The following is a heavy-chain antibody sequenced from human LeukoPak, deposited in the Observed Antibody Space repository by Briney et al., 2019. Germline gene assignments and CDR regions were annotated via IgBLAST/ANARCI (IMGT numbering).Heavy chain of an antibody. J-gene: IGHJ3*02. CDR3: AKVMGSGQWLVEREDFDI. CDR1: GYTFTGYY. CDR2: INPNSGGT. D-gene: IGHD6-19*01. V-gene: IGHV1-2*02. Sequence: ASVKVSCKASGYTFTGYYIHWVRQAPGQGLEWMGWINPNSGGTNYAQKFQGRVPMTRDTSISTAYMELSRLRSDDTAVYYCAKVMGSGQWLVEREDFDIWGQGTMVTVSS.